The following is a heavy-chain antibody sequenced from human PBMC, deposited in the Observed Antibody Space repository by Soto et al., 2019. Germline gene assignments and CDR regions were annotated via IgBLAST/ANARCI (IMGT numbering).Heavy chain of an antibody. Sequence: EVQLLESGGGLVQPGGSLRLSCAASGFTFSTYVMNWVRQAPGKGLEWVSTISYSADKTFYADSVKGRFTISRENSRDTLFLQMNSLRADDAALYYCARRAKTATTNWGAFDIWGQGTMVTVSS. CDR1: GFTFSTYV. CDR3: ARRAKTATTNWGAFDI. V-gene: IGHV3-23*01. CDR2: ISYSADKT. J-gene: IGHJ3*02. D-gene: IGHD1-7*01.